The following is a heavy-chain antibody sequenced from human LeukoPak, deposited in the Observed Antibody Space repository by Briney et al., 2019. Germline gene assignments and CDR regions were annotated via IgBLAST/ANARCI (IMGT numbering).Heavy chain of an antibody. CDR3: ASYPSSSPPFDY. CDR1: GYTFTGYY. CDR2: INPNTGDT. Sequence: ASVKVSCKASGYTFTGYYMHWVRQAPGQGFEWMGWINPNTGDTNYAQKFQGRVTMTRDTTVSAAFMELTRLTSDDTAVYYCASYPSSSPPFDYWGQGTLVTVS. V-gene: IGHV1-2*02. D-gene: IGHD6-6*01. J-gene: IGHJ4*02.